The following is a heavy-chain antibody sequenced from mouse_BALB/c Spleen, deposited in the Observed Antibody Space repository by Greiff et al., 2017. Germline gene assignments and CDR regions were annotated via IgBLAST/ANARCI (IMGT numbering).Heavy chain of an antibody. D-gene: IGHD2-1*01. CDR2: ISSGGSYT. Sequence: EVHLVESGGGLVKPGGSLKLSCAASGFTFSSYTMSWVRQTPEKWLEWVATISSGGSYTYYPDSVKGRFTISRDNAKNTLYLQMSSLKSEDTAMYYCTIYYDYAMDYWGQGTSVTVSS. CDR1: GFTFSSYT. CDR3: TIYYDYAMDY. V-gene: IGHV5-6-4*01. J-gene: IGHJ4*01.